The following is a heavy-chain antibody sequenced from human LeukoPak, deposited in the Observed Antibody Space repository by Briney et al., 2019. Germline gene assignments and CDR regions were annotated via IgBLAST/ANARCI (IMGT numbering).Heavy chain of an antibody. V-gene: IGHV3-53*01. Sequence: TGGSLRLSCAASGFTVSSNYMSWVRQAPGKGLEWASVIYSGGSTYYADSVKGRFTISRDNSKNTLYLQMNSLRAEDTAVYYCARDQGVDTAMEHKYYYYGMDVWGQGTTVTVSS. CDR3: ARDQGVDTAMEHKYYYYGMDV. J-gene: IGHJ6*02. CDR2: IYSGGST. CDR1: GFTVSSNY. D-gene: IGHD5-18*01.